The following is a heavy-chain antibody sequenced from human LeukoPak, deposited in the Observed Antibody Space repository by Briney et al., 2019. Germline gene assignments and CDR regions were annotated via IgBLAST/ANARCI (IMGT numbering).Heavy chain of an antibody. CDR3: ARERYTYGPGEVDY. CDR2: ISTSSSYI. CDR1: GFIFSSCS. V-gene: IGHV3-21*01. J-gene: IGHJ4*02. D-gene: IGHD3-10*01. Sequence: PGGSLRLFCAASGFIFSSCSMNWVRHAPGKGLEWVSSISTSSSYINYAQSVKGRLTTARDNAKKSLYLQMVSLRAEDTAVDYWARERYTYGPGEVDYWGQGTLVTVSS.